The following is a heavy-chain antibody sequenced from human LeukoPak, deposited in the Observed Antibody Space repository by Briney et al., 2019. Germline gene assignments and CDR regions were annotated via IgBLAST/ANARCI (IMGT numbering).Heavy chain of an antibody. V-gene: IGHV4-39*01. CDR1: GCSISSNRHY. Sequence: SETLSLTCTVSGCSISSNRHYWVWIRQPPGKGLEGVVNIYYGGSTYYNPSLNSRVTISVDTSKNQFSLKLSLVTAADTAVYYCTRLLKYSGSYYCDYWGQGSLVSVSS. CDR3: TRLLKYSGSYYCDY. CDR2: IYYGGST. J-gene: IGHJ4*02. D-gene: IGHD1-26*01.